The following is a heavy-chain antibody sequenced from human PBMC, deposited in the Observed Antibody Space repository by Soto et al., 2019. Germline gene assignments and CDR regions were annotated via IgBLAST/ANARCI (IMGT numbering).Heavy chain of an antibody. V-gene: IGHV3-74*01. CDR3: ATAGRIVGATNNYYYGMDV. CDR2: INSDGSST. J-gene: IGHJ6*02. CDR1: GFTFSSYW. D-gene: IGHD1-26*01. Sequence: PGGSLRLSCAASGFTFSSYWRRWVRQAPGKGRVWVSRINSDGSSTSYADSVKGRFTISSDNSKNTLYLQMNSLRAEDTAVYYCATAGRIVGATNNYYYGMDVWGQGTTVTVSS.